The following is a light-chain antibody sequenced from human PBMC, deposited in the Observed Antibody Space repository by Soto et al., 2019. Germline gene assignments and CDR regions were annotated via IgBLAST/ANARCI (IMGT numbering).Light chain of an antibody. V-gene: IGKV3-15*01. CDR2: GAS. J-gene: IGKJ1*01. CDR3: QQYDNWPWT. CDR1: QSVSSR. Sequence: EIVMRQSPATLSVARGERVSLSCRASQSVSSRLAWYQQKPGQSPRLLIYGASTRATGIPARFSGSGSGTEFTLTISSLQSEDFAVYYCQQYDNWPWTLGQGTKVDIK.